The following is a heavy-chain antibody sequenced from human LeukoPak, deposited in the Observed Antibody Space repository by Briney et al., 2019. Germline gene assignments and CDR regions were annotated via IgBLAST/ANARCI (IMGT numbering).Heavy chain of an antibody. CDR2: ISGSGGST. Sequence: GGSLRLSCAASGFTFSSYAMSWVRQAPGKGLEWVSAISGSGGSTYYADSVKGRFTISRDNSKNTLYLQMNSLRAEDTAVYYCTTDVVVPAAIRRFDYWGQGTLVTVSS. D-gene: IGHD2-2*02. J-gene: IGHJ4*02. CDR3: TTDVVVPAAIRRFDY. CDR1: GFTFSSYA. V-gene: IGHV3-23*01.